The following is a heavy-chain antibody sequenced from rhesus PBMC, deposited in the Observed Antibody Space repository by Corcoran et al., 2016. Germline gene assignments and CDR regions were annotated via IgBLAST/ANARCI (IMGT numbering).Heavy chain of an antibody. CDR3: TRGGNWNLDY. D-gene: IGHD1-26*01. J-gene: IGHJ4*01. Sequence: QVQLVQSGAEIKQPGASVKLSCKASGYTFTSYYMHWVRQAPGQGLGGRGPISPDNGNQGYAPNFQGRVTITTDTSTSTGYMELSSLRSEDTAVYYCTRGGNWNLDYWGQGVLVTVSS. V-gene: IGHV1-1*01. CDR1: GYTFTSYY. CDR2: ISPDNGNQ.